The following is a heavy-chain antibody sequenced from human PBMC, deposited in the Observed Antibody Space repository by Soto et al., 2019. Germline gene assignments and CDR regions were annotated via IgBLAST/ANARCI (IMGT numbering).Heavy chain of an antibody. CDR2: IRIKPRGYTT. J-gene: IGHJ6*03. Sequence: EVQLVESGGGLVQPGGSLRLSCAASGFTFTDHYMDWVRQAPGKGLEWIGRIRIKPRGYTTEYAASVTGRFTISRDDSKKSVCLQMNSLKTEDRAMYVCVRGTAHNTHFYMDVWGHGIMVTVSS. D-gene: IGHD1-1*01. CDR1: GFTFTDHY. V-gene: IGHV3-72*01. CDR3: VRGTAHNTHFYMDV.